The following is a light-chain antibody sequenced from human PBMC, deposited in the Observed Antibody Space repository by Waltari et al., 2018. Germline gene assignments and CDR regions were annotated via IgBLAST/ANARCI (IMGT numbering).Light chain of an antibody. CDR2: GAS. V-gene: IGKV3-15*01. J-gene: IGKJ2*01. CDR3: QQYDNLPPYT. Sequence: DIMLTQSPGTLSLSPGERATLSCRTSQSVSNNLAWYQQKPGQAPRLRIYGASTRATGFPARFSGSGSGTEFTLTISSLQSEDFAVYYCQQYDNLPPYTFGQGTKLEIK. CDR1: QSVSNN.